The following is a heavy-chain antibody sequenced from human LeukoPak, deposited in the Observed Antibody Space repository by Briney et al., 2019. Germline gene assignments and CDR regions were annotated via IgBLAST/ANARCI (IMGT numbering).Heavy chain of an antibody. CDR1: GFTFSDYY. Sequence: GGSLRVSCAASGFTFSDYYMNWVRQGPGKGLKWVSYISSTGSYTKYADSVKGRFTISRDNAKNSLYLQMNSLRAEDTAVYYRARDTYYDFWSGLLRAYGMDVWGQGTTVTVSS. CDR3: ARDTYYDFWSGLLRAYGMDV. D-gene: IGHD3-3*01. V-gene: IGHV3-11*06. CDR2: ISSTGSYT. J-gene: IGHJ6*02.